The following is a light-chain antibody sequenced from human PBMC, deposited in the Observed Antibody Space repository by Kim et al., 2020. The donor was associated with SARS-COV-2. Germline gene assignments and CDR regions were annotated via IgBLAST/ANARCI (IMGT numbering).Light chain of an antibody. CDR3: QQRDSWPLT. J-gene: IGKJ4*01. Sequence: PGERATLSCRASQSISSFLAWYQQKPGQAPRLLIHDATTRATGIPARFSGSGSGTDFTLTISSLEPEDFAVYYCQQRDSWPLTFGGGTKVDIK. CDR1: QSISSF. V-gene: IGKV3-11*01. CDR2: DAT.